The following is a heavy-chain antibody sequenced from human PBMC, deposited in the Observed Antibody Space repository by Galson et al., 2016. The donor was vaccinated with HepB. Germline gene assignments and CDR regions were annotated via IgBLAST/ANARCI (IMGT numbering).Heavy chain of an antibody. CDR3: ARETTYDYDSGGYALDACDI. J-gene: IGHJ3*02. CDR1: GYTFTSYY. Sequence: SVKVSCKASGYTFTSYYMHWVRQAPGQGLEWMGMSNPRGGSTTYAQKFQGRVTMTRDTSTSTVYMDLSSLRSEDTAVYYCARETTYDYDSGGYALDACDIWGQGTVVTVSS. D-gene: IGHD3-22*01. CDR2: SNPRGGST. V-gene: IGHV1-46*01.